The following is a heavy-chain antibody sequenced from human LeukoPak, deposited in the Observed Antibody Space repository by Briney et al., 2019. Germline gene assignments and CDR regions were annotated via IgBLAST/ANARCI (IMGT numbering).Heavy chain of an antibody. J-gene: IGHJ4*02. CDR2: ISSSSSTI. Sequence: SGGSLRLSCAASGFTFSSYSMNWVRQAPGKGREWVSYISSSSSTIYYADSVKGRFTISRDNAKNSRYLQMNSLRAEDTAGYYCARVIDYYDSSPWDYWGQGTLVTVPS. V-gene: IGHV3-48*01. CDR1: GFTFSSYS. CDR3: ARVIDYYDSSPWDY. D-gene: IGHD3-22*01.